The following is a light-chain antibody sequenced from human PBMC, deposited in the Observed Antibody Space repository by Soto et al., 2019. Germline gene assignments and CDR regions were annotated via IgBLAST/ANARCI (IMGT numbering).Light chain of an antibody. V-gene: IGKV3-20*01. Sequence: EIVLTQSPGTLSLSPGERATLSCRASQRVSSSFLAWYQQKPGQAPRLLIYGASSRATGIPDRFSGSGSGTDFTLTTSRLEPEDFAVYYCQQYGSSSWTFGQGTKVEIK. CDR2: GAS. CDR1: QRVSSSF. J-gene: IGKJ1*01. CDR3: QQYGSSSWT.